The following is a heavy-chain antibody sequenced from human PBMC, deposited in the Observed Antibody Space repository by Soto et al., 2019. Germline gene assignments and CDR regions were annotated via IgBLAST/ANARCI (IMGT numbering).Heavy chain of an antibody. CDR2: IYYSGST. Sequence: TSETLSLTCTVSGGSIGSGGYYWSWIRQHPGKGLEWIGYIYYSGSTYYNPSLKSRVTISVDTSKNQFSLKLSSVTAADTAVYYWAKITYYYNSIGYPPWATSQYYFDYWGQGTLVTVSS. CDR1: GGSIGSGGYY. CDR3: AKITYYYNSIGYPPWATSQYYFDY. V-gene: IGHV4-31*03. D-gene: IGHD3-22*01. J-gene: IGHJ4*02.